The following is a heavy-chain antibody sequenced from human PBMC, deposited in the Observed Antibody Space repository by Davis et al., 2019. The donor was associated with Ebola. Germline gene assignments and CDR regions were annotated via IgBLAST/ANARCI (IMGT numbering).Heavy chain of an antibody. Sequence: KLQGRVTMTTDTSTSTAYMELRSLRSDDTAVYYCARGSRYWYFDLWGRGTLVTVSS. V-gene: IGHV1-18*01. CDR3: ARGSRYWYFDL. J-gene: IGHJ2*01.